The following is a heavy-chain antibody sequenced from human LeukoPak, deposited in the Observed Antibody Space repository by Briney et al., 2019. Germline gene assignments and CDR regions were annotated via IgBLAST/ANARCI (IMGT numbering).Heavy chain of an antibody. Sequence: GASVKVSCKASGYTLTSYYMHWVRQAPGQGLEWMGWINPNSGGTNYAQKFQGRVTMTRDTSISTAYMELSRLRSDDTAVYYCARAPYYYDSSGYYYGAFDIWGQGTMVTVSS. D-gene: IGHD3-22*01. V-gene: IGHV1-2*02. CDR3: ARAPYYYDSSGYYYGAFDI. CDR1: GYTLTSYY. CDR2: INPNSGGT. J-gene: IGHJ3*02.